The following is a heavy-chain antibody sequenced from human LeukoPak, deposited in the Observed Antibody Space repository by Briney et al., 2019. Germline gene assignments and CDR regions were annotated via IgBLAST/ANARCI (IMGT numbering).Heavy chain of an antibody. CDR3: AGSRSSGWFGY. CDR2: INPNSGGT. Sequence: SSVKLSCKASGSTFTGYYIRWVRQAPGQGLEWMGWINPNSGGTNYAQKVQGRVTMTSDTYISTAYMELSRLRSDDTAVYYCAGSRSSGWFGYWGQGTLVTVSS. CDR1: GSTFTGYY. J-gene: IGHJ4*02. V-gene: IGHV1-2*02. D-gene: IGHD6-19*01.